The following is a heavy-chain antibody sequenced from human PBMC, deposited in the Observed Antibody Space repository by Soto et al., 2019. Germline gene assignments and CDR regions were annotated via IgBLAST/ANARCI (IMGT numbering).Heavy chain of an antibody. V-gene: IGHV3-30-3*01. J-gene: IGHJ6*02. D-gene: IGHD3-22*01. Sequence: QVQLVESGGGVVQRGRSLRLSCAASGFTFSSYAMHWVRQAPGKGLEWVAVISYDGSNKYYADSVKGRFTISRDNSKNTLYLQMNSLRAEDTAVYYCARCDSSGYSFAYYYYGMDVWGQGTTVTVSS. CDR1: GFTFSSYA. CDR2: ISYDGSNK. CDR3: ARCDSSGYSFAYYYYGMDV.